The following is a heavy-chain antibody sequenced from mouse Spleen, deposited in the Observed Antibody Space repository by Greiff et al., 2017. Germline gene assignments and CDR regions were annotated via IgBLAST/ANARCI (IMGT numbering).Heavy chain of an antibody. D-gene: IGHD2-1*01. CDR3: ARQGGNYGFAY. V-gene: IGHV5-9-3*01. J-gene: IGHJ3*01. Sequence: EVQVVESGGGLVKPGGSLKLSCAASGFTFSSYAMSWVRQTPEKRLEWVATISSGGSYTYYPDSVKGRFTISRDNAKNTLYLQMSSLRSEDTAMYYCARQGGNYGFAYWGQGTLVTVSA. CDR1: GFTFSSYA. CDR2: ISSGGSYT.